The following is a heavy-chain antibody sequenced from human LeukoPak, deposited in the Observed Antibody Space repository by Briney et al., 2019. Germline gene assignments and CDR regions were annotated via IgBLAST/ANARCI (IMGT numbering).Heavy chain of an antibody. CDR2: IYHSGST. Sequence: TSETLSLTCTVSGGSISSGDYYWSWIRQPPGKGLEWIGYIYHSGSTYYNPSLKSRVTISVDRSKNQFSLKLSSVTAADTAVYYCARGPGAFDIWGQGTMVTVSS. J-gene: IGHJ3*02. CDR1: GGSISSGDYY. CDR3: ARGPGAFDI. V-gene: IGHV4-30-2*01.